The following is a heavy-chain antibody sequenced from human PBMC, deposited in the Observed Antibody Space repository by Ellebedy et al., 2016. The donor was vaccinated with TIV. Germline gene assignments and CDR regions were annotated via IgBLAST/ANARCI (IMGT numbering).Heavy chain of an antibody. D-gene: IGHD3-22*01. J-gene: IGHJ4*02. V-gene: IGHV3-74*01. CDR1: GFIFSSHW. Sequence: PGGSLRLSCAASGFIFSSHWMHRVRQVPGKGLMWVSNTHGEGSVTIYADSVKGRFTISRDNAKNMLYLQMDSLRGEDTAIYYCVRGSIGWNGVDYWGQGTLVTVSS. CDR2: THGEGSVT. CDR3: VRGSIGWNGVDY.